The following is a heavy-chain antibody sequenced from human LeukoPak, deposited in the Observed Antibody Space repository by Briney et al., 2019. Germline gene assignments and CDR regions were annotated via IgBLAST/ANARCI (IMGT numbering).Heavy chain of an antibody. V-gene: IGHV1-3*01. CDR1: GYTFTSYA. CDR2: INAGNGNT. J-gene: IGHJ4*02. CDR3: ARGPITMVRGVITAWDY. D-gene: IGHD3-10*01. Sequence: ASVKVSCKASGYTFTSYAMHWVRQAPGQRLEWMGWINAGNGNTKYSQKFRGRVTITRDTSASTAYMELSSLRSEDTAVYYCARGPITMVRGVITAWDYWGQGTLVTVSS.